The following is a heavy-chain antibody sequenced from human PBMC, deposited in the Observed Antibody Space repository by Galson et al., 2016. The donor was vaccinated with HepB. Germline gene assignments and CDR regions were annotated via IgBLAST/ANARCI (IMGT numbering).Heavy chain of an antibody. CDR3: ARESQGLGYCSGGGCHWYFGR. Sequence: SVKVSCKASGGTFSSYGISWVRQAPGQGLHWMGGIIPIFGTTNVAQKFQGRVTITADESTSTAYMEMSSLTSEDTAVYYCARESQGLGYCSGGGCHWYFGRWGRGTLVTVSS. D-gene: IGHD2-15*01. V-gene: IGHV1-69*13. J-gene: IGHJ2*01. CDR2: IIPIFGTT. CDR1: GGTFSSYG.